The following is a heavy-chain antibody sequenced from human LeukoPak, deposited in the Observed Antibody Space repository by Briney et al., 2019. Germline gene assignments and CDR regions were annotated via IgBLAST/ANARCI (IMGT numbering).Heavy chain of an antibody. J-gene: IGHJ4*02. D-gene: IGHD3-10*01. CDR2: TYYRSKWYN. CDR1: GDSVSSNSAA. Sequence: SQTLSLTCAISGDSVSSNSAAWNWIRQSPSRGLEWLGRTYYRSKWYNDYAVSVKSRITIKPDTSKNQFSLQLNSVTPEDTAVYYCASSAMVRGVIIKPFDYWGQGTLVTVSS. V-gene: IGHV6-1*01. CDR3: ASSAMVRGVIIKPFDY.